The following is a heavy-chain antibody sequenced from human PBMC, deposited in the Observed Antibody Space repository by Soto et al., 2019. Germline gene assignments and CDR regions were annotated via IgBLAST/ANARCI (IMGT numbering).Heavy chain of an antibody. J-gene: IGHJ6*02. D-gene: IGHD3-22*01. Sequence: SETLSLTCTVSGGSISSGDYYWSWIRQPPGKGLEWIGYIYYSGSTYYNPSLKSRVTISVDTSKNQFSLKLSSVTAADTAVYYCARDRESNYYDSSGYYSGYYYGMDVWGQGTTVTVSS. CDR3: ARDRESNYYDSSGYYSGYYYGMDV. CDR1: GGSISSGDYY. CDR2: IYYSGST. V-gene: IGHV4-30-4*01.